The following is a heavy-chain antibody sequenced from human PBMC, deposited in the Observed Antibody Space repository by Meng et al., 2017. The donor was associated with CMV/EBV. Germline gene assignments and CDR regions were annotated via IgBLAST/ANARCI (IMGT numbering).Heavy chain of an antibody. Sequence: SETLSLTCTVSGGSFSSGSYYWSWIRQPPGKGLEWIGYIYYSGSTNYNPSLKSRVTISVDTSKNQFSLKLSSVTAADTAVYYCARDRVHYDFWSPSNYYYGMDVWGQGTTVTVSS. J-gene: IGHJ6*02. CDR3: ARDRVHYDFWSPSNYYYGMDV. CDR2: IYYSGST. D-gene: IGHD3-3*01. CDR1: GGSFSSGSYY. V-gene: IGHV4-61*01.